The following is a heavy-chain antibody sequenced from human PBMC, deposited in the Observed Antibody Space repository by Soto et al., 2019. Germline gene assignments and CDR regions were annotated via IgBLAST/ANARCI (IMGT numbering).Heavy chain of an antibody. D-gene: IGHD1-26*01. CDR1: VGTFSSYS. J-gene: IGHJ4*02. Sequence: QVQLVQSGAEVKKPGSSVKVSCKASVGTFSSYSINWVRQAPGQGLEWMGEIIPIFGTANYAQKFQGRVTITADESTSTAYMELSRLRSEDTAVYYCARDGGRHSGGIDYWGQGTLVTVSS. V-gene: IGHV1-69*01. CDR2: IIPIFGTA. CDR3: ARDGGRHSGGIDY.